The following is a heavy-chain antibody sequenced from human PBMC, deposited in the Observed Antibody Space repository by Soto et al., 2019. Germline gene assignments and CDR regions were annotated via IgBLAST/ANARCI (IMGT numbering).Heavy chain of an antibody. D-gene: IGHD3-3*01. CDR1: GYTFTSYY. Sequence: QVQLVQSGAEVKKPGASVKVSCKASGYTFTSYYMHWVRQAPGQGLEWMGIINPSGGSTSYAQKFQGRVTMTRDTSTSTVYMELSSLRSEHTAVYYCAKDFWSGYRARYYFDYWGQGTLVTVSS. J-gene: IGHJ4*02. CDR2: INPSGGST. V-gene: IGHV1-46*01. CDR3: AKDFWSGYRARYYFDY.